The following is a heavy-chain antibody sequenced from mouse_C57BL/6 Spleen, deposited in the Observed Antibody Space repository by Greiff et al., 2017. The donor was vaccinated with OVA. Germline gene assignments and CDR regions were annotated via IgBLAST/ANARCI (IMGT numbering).Heavy chain of an antibody. CDR1: GFTFSSYA. J-gene: IGHJ3*01. D-gene: IGHD1-1*01. CDR2: ISDGGSYT. Sequence: EVHLVESGGGLVKPGGSLKLSCAASGFTFSSYAMSWVRQTPEKRLEWVATISDGGSYTSYPDNVKGRFTISRDNAKNNLYLQMSHLKSEDTAMYYCARGRSSYGTLFAYWGQGTLVTVSA. V-gene: IGHV5-4*01. CDR3: ARGRSSYGTLFAY.